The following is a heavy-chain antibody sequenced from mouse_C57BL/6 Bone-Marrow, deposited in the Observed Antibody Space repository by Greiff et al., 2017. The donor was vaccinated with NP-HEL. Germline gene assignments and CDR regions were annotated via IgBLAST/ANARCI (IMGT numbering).Heavy chain of an antibody. CDR2: INYDGSST. V-gene: IGHV5-16*01. D-gene: IGHD2-4*01. CDR1: GFTFSDYY. CDR3: AREGGLRRRTYAMDY. Sequence: DVHLVESEGGLVQPGSSMKLSCTASGFTFSDYYMAWVRQVPEKGLEWVANINYDGSSTYYLDSLKSRFIISRDNAKNILYLQMSSLKSEDIATYYCAREGGLRRRTYAMDYWGQGTSVTVSS. J-gene: IGHJ4*01.